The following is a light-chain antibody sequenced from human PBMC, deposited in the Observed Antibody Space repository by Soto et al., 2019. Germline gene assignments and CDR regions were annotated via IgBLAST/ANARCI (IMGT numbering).Light chain of an antibody. Sequence: EIQMTQSPSSLSASIGDRVSITCRASQTISNFLNWYQQKPGKAPKLLIYGASTLQSGVPSRFSGSGSGTEFTLTISSLQPEDFATYFCQQHYSTPRTFGQGTKVEIK. V-gene: IGKV1-39*01. CDR2: GAS. CDR1: QTISNF. CDR3: QQHYSTPRT. J-gene: IGKJ1*01.